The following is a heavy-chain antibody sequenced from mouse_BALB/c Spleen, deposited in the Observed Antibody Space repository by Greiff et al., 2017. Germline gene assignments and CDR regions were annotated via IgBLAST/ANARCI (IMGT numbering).Heavy chain of an antibody. Sequence: VQLQQSGAELARPGASVKLSCKASGYTFTSYWMQWVKQRPGQGLEWIGAIYPGDGDTRYTQKFKGKATLTADKSSSTAYMQLSSLASEDSAVYYCARMNYRFYAMDYWGQGTSVTVSS. CDR3: ARMNYRFYAMDY. J-gene: IGHJ4*01. CDR1: GYTFTSYW. CDR2: IYPGDGDT. V-gene: IGHV1-87*01. D-gene: IGHD2-14*01.